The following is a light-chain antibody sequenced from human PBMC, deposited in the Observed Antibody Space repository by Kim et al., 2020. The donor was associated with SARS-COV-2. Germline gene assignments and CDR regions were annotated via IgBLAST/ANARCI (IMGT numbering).Light chain of an antibody. J-gene: IGKJ1*01. CDR2: GAS. V-gene: IGKV3-15*01. Sequence: EIVITQSPATLSVSPGKRATLSCRASQSVSSNLAWYQQKPCQAPRLLIYGASTRATGIPARFSGSGSGTEFTLTISSLQSEDFAVYYCQQYNNWPRTFGQGTKVDIK. CDR3: QQYNNWPRT. CDR1: QSVSSN.